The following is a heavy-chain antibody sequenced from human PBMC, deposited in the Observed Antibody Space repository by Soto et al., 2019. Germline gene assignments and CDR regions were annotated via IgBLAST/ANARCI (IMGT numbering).Heavy chain of an antibody. D-gene: IGHD1-1*01. CDR2: IYYSVST. V-gene: IGHV4-31*03. J-gene: IGHJ4*02. CDR1: GGSISSGGYY. CDR3: ARVEGASHDKQHFEY. Sequence: PSETLSLTCTVSGGSISSGGYYGSWILHHPGKGLEWIGYIYYSVSTYYNPSLRSRVTISVDTSKNQFPLKLSSVTAADTAVYYCARVEGASHDKQHFEYWGQGTMVTVSS.